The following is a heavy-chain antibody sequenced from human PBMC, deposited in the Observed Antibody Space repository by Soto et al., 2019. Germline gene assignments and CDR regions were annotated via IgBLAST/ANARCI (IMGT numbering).Heavy chain of an antibody. CDR1: GYTFTSYG. Sequence: QVQLVQSGAEVKKPGASVKVSCKASGYTFTSYGISWVRQAPGQGLEWMGWISAYNGNTNYAQKLQGRVTMTTDTSTSTDYMELRSLRSDDTAVYYCARDRGVAAAGTNRPFDYWGQGTLVTVSS. V-gene: IGHV1-18*04. D-gene: IGHD6-13*01. CDR2: ISAYNGNT. J-gene: IGHJ4*02. CDR3: ARDRGVAAAGTNRPFDY.